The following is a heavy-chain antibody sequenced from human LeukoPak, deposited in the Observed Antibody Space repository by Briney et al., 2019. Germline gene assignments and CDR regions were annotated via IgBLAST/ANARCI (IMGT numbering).Heavy chain of an antibody. CDR3: AKALGSTCLDY. CDR2: ISYDGSIK. V-gene: IGHV3-30*18. D-gene: IGHD6-13*01. Sequence: GGSLRLSCAASGFTFSGYGTHWVRQAPGKGLEWVAFISYDGSIKYYVDSVKGRFTISRDNSKNTLYLQVNSLRVEDTAFYYCAKALGSTCLDYWGQGTLVTVSS. J-gene: IGHJ4*02. CDR1: GFTFSGYG.